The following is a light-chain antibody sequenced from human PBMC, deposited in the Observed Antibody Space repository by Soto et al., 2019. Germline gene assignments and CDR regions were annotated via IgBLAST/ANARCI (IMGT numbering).Light chain of an antibody. CDR2: AAY. V-gene: IGKV1-12*01. J-gene: IGKJ4*01. Sequence: DIQMTQSPSSVSASVGDRLTITCRASRDISNSLAWYQQKPGRAQKLLIYAAYNLQSGVHSRFSGSGSGTDFTLAISALQPDEFATYFCKQTYSIPLTFGGGTKVDIK. CDR3: KQTYSIPLT. CDR1: RDISNS.